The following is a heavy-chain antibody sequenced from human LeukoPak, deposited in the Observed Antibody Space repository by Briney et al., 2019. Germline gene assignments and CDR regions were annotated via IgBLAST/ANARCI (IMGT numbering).Heavy chain of an antibody. CDR1: GGSISSGTYY. Sequence: PSETLSLTCTVSGGSISSGTYYWGWIRQPPGKGLEWIGSIYYSGSTYYNPSLMSRVTISVDTSKNQFSLKLSSVTAADTAVYYCARSSGYPPDWFDPWGQGALVTVSS. V-gene: IGHV4-39*01. J-gene: IGHJ5*02. CDR3: ARSSGYPPDWFDP. D-gene: IGHD3-3*01. CDR2: IYYSGST.